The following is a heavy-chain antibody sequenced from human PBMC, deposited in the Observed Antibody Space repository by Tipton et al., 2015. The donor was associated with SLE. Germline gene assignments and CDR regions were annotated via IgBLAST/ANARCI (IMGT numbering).Heavy chain of an antibody. Sequence: QLVQSGGGVVQPGRSLRLSCAASGFTFSSYAMHWVRQAPGKGLEWVAVISYDGSKKNHADSVKGRFTISRDNSENTLYLQMDSLTVGDTAVYYCAKDTGYTRDWYFDLWGRGTLVTVSS. CDR2: ISYDGSKK. J-gene: IGHJ2*01. CDR3: AKDTGYTRDWYFDL. V-gene: IGHV3-30*04. D-gene: IGHD5-12*01. CDR1: GFTFSSYA.